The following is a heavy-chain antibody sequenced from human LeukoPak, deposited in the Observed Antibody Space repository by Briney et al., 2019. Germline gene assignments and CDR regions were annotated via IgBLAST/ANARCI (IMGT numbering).Heavy chain of an antibody. J-gene: IGHJ4*02. CDR1: GDSVXSNSAA. Sequence: SQTLPLTCAISGDSVXSNSAAWNWXRQSPXRGLEWLGRTYYRSKWYNGYAISLKSRITIRPDTSKNQFSLQLNSVTPDDTAMYYCARGHSGYLDSWGQGTLVTVSS. V-gene: IGHV6-1*01. D-gene: IGHD6-19*01. CDR3: ARGHSGYLDS. CDR2: TYYRSKWYN.